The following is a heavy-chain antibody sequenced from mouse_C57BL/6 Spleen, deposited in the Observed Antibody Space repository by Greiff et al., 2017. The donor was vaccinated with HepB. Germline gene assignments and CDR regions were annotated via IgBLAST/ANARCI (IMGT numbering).Heavy chain of an antibody. CDR2: ISYDGSN. CDR3: ARDYYDYDVFAY. Sequence: EVQLVESGPGLVKPSQSLSLTCSVTGYSITSGYYWNWIRQFPGNKLEWMGYISYDGSNNYNPSLKNRISITRDTSKNQFFLKLNSVTTEDKATYCCARDYYDYDVFAYWGQGTLVTVSA. V-gene: IGHV3-6*01. D-gene: IGHD2-4*01. CDR1: GYSITSGYY. J-gene: IGHJ3*01.